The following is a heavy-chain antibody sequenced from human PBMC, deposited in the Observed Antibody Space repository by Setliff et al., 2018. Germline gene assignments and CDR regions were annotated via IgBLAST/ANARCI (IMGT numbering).Heavy chain of an antibody. Sequence: ASVKVSCKTLGKSFTKYDFHWVRQATGQGLEWMGWMHPNSGNTGYAQKFQGRVTMTSNTAINTAYMELMRLTSEDTAVYYCVTAQGAEHFDYWGQGSRVTSPQ. CDR1: GKSFTKYD. V-gene: IGHV1-8*01. J-gene: IGHJ4*02. CDR2: MHPNSGNT. CDR3: VTAQGAEHFDY. D-gene: IGHD3-16*01.